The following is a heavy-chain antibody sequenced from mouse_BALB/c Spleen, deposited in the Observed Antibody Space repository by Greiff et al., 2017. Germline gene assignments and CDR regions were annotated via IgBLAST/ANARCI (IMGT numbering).Heavy chain of an antibody. J-gene: IGHJ4*01. CDR2: IDPANGNT. Sequence: VQLQQSGAELVKPGASVKLSCTASGFNIKDTYMHWVKQRPEQGLEWIGRIDPANGNTKYDPKFQGKATITADTSSNTAYLQLSSLTSEDTAVYYCARSGDDGYVDYWGQGTSVTVSS. CDR3: ARSGDDGYVDY. CDR1: GFNIKDTY. D-gene: IGHD1-2*01. V-gene: IGHV14-3*02.